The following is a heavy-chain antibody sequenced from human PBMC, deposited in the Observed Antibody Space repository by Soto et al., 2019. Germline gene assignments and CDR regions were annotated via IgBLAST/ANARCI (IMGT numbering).Heavy chain of an antibody. CDR1: GCTVSSNY. CDR2: IYSGGST. Sequence: GGSMRLSCAASGCTVSSNYMSWVSRAPGKGLEWVSVIYSGGSTYYADSVKGRFTISRDNSKNTLYLQMNSLRAEDTAVYYCASHGGNPYFDYWGQGTLVTVSS. D-gene: IGHD2-15*01. CDR3: ASHGGNPYFDY. J-gene: IGHJ4*02. V-gene: IGHV3-53*01.